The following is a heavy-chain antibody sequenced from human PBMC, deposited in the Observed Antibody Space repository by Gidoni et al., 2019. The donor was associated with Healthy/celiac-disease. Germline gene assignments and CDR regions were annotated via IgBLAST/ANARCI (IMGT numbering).Heavy chain of an antibody. V-gene: IGHV4-39*01. Sequence: QLQLQESGPGLVKPSETLSLTCTVSGGSISSSRYYWGWIRQPPGKGLEWIGSIYYSGSTYYNPSLKSRVTISVDTSKNQFSLKLSSVTAADTAVYYCARRGDYDFWSGYNNWFDPWGQGTLVTVSS. D-gene: IGHD3-3*01. J-gene: IGHJ5*02. CDR1: GGSISSSRYY. CDR2: IYYSGST. CDR3: ARRGDYDFWSGYNNWFDP.